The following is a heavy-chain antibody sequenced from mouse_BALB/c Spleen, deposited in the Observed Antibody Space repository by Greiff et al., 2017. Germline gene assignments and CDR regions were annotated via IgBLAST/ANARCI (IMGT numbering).Heavy chain of an antibody. J-gene: IGHJ3*01. CDR3: AREEDYSRGFAY. CDR2: ISSGGST. D-gene: IGHD1-1*01. CDR1: GFTFSSYA. V-gene: IGHV5-6-5*01. Sequence: DVKLVESGGGLVKPGGSLKLSCAASGFTFSSYAMSWVRQTPEKRLECVASISSGGSTYYPDSVKGRFTISRDNARNILYLQMSSLRSEDTAMYYCAREEDYSRGFAYWGQGTLVTVSA.